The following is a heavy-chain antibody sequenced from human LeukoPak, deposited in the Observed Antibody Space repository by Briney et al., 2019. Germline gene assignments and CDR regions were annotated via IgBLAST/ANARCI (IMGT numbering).Heavy chain of an antibody. CDR2: IYTSGST. J-gene: IGHJ4*02. D-gene: IGHD4-23*01. CDR3: ARDRADSGGNGFDY. V-gene: IGHV4-61*02. CDR1: GGSISSGSYY. Sequence: PSETLSLTCTVSGGSISSGSYYWSWIRQPAGKGLEWIGRIYTSGSTNYNPSLKSRVTISVDTSKNQFSLKLTAVTAADTAIYYCARDRADSGGNGFDYWGQGTLVTVSS.